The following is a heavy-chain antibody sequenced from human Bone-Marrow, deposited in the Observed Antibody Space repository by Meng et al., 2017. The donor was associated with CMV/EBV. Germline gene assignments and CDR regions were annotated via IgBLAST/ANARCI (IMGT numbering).Heavy chain of an antibody. J-gene: IGHJ4*02. CDR3: TTESRYTGSRVPDY. CDR1: LSTAG. V-gene: IGHV3-15*01. Sequence: LSTAGTVGVRQAPGRGGEWVGRSKSKTDGGTTDSAAPVKGRIIISRDDSKNTLYLQMNSLKTEDTAVYYCTTESRYTGSRVPDYWGQGTLVTVSS. CDR2: SKSKTDGGTT. D-gene: IGHD1-26*01.